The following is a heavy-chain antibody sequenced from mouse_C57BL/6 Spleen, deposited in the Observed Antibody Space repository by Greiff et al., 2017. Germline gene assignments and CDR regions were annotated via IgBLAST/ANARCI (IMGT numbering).Heavy chain of an antibody. CDR2: IYPGDGDT. V-gene: IGHV1-82*01. CDR3: ARMNYYGSSLCY. D-gene: IGHD1-1*01. CDR1: GYAFSSSW. Sequence: QVQLQESGPELVKPGASVKISCKASGYAFSSSWMNWVKQRPGKGLEWIGRIYPGDGDTNYNGKFKGKATLTADKSSSPASMHLSSLTSEASAVYFCARMNYYGSSLCYWGQGTTLTVSS. J-gene: IGHJ2*01.